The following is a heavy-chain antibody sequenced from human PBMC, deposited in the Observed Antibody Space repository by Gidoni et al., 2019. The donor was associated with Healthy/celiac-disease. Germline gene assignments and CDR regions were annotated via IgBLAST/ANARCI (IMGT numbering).Heavy chain of an antibody. CDR3: ARVSYGDYYFQH. J-gene: IGHJ1*01. D-gene: IGHD4-17*01. CDR1: GFTFSSYA. Sequence: GFTFSSYAMHWVRQAPGKGLEWVAVISYDGSNKYYADSVKGRFTISRDNSKNTLYLQMNSLRAEDTAVYYCARVSYGDYYFQHWGQGTLVTVSS. CDR2: ISYDGSNK. V-gene: IGHV3-30-3*01.